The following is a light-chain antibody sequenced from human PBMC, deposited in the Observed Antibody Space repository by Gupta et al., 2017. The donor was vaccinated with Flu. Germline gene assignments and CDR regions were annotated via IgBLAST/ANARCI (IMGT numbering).Light chain of an antibody. V-gene: IGLV2-8*01. CDR2: EVS. Sequence: QSALTQPPSASGSLGQSVTISCSGTSTDVADSKYVSWYQQYPGKAPKLILSEVSKRPSGVPDRFSGSKSGHTASLTVSGLQPEDEADYYCSSYACKYKLLFGGGTRLTVV. CDR3: SSYACKYKLL. J-gene: IGLJ2*01. CDR1: STDVADSKY.